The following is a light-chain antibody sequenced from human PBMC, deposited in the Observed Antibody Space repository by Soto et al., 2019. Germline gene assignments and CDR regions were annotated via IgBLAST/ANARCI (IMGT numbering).Light chain of an antibody. Sequence: QSALTQPASVSGSPGQSITISCTGTSSDVGGYNYVSWYQHHPGKAPKLMIYEVSNRPSGVSNRFSGSKSGNTASLTISGPQAEDEADYYCISYTTSSTLDVFGGGTKLTVL. CDR3: ISYTTSSTLDV. CDR2: EVS. CDR1: SSDVGGYNY. J-gene: IGLJ3*02. V-gene: IGLV2-14*01.